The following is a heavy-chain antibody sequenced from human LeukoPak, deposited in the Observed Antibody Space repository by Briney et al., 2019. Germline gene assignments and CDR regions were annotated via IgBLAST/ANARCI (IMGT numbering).Heavy chain of an antibody. V-gene: IGHV3-23*01. CDR2: ISGSGGST. J-gene: IGHJ4*02. CDR3: AKDKLELIFDY. CDR1: GFSVRTNF. D-gene: IGHD1-7*01. Sequence: GGSLRLSCAVSGFSVRTNFMSWVRQAPGKGLEWVSAISGSGGSTYYADSVKGRFTISRDNSKNTLYLQMNSLRAEDTAVYYCAKDKLELIFDYWGQRTLVTVSS.